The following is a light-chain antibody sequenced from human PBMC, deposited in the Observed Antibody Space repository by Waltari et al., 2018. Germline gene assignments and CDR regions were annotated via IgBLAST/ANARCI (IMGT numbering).Light chain of an antibody. CDR1: QDISNY. CDR2: DAS. CDR3: QQYDNPALT. V-gene: IGKV1-33*01. Sequence: DIQMTQFPSSLSASVGDRVTITCQASQDISNYLNWYQQKPGKAPKLLIYDASNLETGVPSRFSGSGSGTDFTFTISSLQPEDIATYYCQQYDNPALTFGGGTKVEIK. J-gene: IGKJ4*01.